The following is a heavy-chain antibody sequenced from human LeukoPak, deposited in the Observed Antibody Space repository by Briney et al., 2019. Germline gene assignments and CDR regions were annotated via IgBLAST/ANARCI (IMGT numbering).Heavy chain of an antibody. CDR2: ISAYNGNT. Sequence: ASVKVSCKASGGTFSSYAISWVRQAPGQGLEWMGWISAYNGNTNYAQKLQGRVTMTTDTSTSTAYMELRSLRSDDTAVYYCARAGLYYYDSSGYGAGSYWGQGTLVTVSS. CDR1: GGTFSSYA. V-gene: IGHV1-18*01. J-gene: IGHJ4*02. CDR3: ARAGLYYYDSSGYGAGSY. D-gene: IGHD3-22*01.